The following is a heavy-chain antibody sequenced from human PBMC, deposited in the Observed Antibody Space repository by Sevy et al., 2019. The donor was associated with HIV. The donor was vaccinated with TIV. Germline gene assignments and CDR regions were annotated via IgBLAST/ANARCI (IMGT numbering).Heavy chain of an antibody. Sequence: GASVKVSCKASGYTFTGSYLHWVRQAPGQGLEWMGWINPNNGGTKYAQKFQGRVTMTRDTSISTAYMELSRLRSDDTAVYYCARVIYPSSYSNSWYPDYWGQGTLVTVSS. CDR2: INPNNGGT. V-gene: IGHV1-2*02. D-gene: IGHD6-13*01. CDR3: ARVIYPSSYSNSWYPDY. J-gene: IGHJ4*02. CDR1: GYTFTGSY.